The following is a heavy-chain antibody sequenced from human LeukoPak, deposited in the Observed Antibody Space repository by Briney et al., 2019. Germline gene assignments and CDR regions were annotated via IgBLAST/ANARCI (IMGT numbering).Heavy chain of an antibody. CDR1: GGSFSGYY. CDR2: INHSGST. CDR3: ARVGFWSGYRIDY. D-gene: IGHD3-3*01. J-gene: IGHJ4*02. Sequence: PSETLPLTCAVYGGSFSGYYWSWIRQPPGKGLEWIGEINHSGSTNYNPSLKSRVTISVDTSKNQFSLKLSSVTAADTAVYYCARVGFWSGYRIDYWGQGTLVTVSS. V-gene: IGHV4-34*01.